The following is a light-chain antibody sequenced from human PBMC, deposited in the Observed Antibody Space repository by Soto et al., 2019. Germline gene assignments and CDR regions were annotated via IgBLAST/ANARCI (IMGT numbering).Light chain of an antibody. CDR1: SSDVGDYNF. V-gene: IGLV2-14*01. CDR3: SSYTTSSTRV. J-gene: IGLJ1*01. Sequence: QSALTQPASVSGSPGQSITISCTGTSSDVGDYNFVSWYQHHPGEAPKLLIYEVTYRPSGVSDRFSGSKSAYTASLTISGLQPEDEADYYCSSYTTSSTRVFGTGTKVTVL. CDR2: EVT.